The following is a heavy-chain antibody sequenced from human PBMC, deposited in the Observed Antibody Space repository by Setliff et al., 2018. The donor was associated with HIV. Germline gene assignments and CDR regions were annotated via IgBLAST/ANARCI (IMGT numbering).Heavy chain of an antibody. Sequence: PSETLSLTCGVYGGSLSDYYWGWIRQPPGKGLEWIGRIYHSGITYYNASLKSRVSISVDTSKNQFSVKLNSVTAADTAVYYCARSISLLRGPLGDVFDIWGQGTMVTVSS. D-gene: IGHD3-10*01. V-gene: IGHV4-34*01. CDR2: IYHSGIT. J-gene: IGHJ3*02. CDR3: ARSISLLRGPLGDVFDI. CDR1: GGSLSDYY.